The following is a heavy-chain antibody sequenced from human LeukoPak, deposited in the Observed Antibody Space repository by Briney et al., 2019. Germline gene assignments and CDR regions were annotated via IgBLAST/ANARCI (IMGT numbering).Heavy chain of an antibody. Sequence: QPGGSLRLSCAASGFTLSSYAMSWVRQAPGKGLEWVSAISGSGGSTYYADSVKGRFTISRDNSKNTLYLQMNSLRAEGTAVYYCAKGSGYDYYYGMDVWGQGTTVTVSS. V-gene: IGHV3-23*01. CDR2: ISGSGGST. D-gene: IGHD3-3*01. CDR1: GFTLSSYA. CDR3: AKGSGYDYYYGMDV. J-gene: IGHJ6*02.